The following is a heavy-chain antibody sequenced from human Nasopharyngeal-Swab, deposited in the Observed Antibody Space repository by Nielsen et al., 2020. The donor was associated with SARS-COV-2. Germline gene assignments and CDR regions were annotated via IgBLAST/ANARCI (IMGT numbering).Heavy chain of an antibody. J-gene: IGHJ4*02. V-gene: IGHV3-74*01. D-gene: IGHD3-3*01. CDR2: INSDGSST. CDR3: ATIFGVPY. Sequence: GESLKISCAASGFTFSSYWMHWVRQAPGKGLVWVSRINSDGSSTSYADSVKGRFTISRGNAKNTLYLQMNSLRAEDTAVYYCATIFGVPYWGQGTLVTVSS. CDR1: GFTFSSYW.